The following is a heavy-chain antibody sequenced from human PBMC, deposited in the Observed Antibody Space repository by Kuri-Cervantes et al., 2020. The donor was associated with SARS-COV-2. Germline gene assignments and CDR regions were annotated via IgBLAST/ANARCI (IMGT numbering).Heavy chain of an antibody. CDR3: AKDLRGYGPGLVRYSSGWCFDY. Sequence: SCAASGVTFSSYAMHWVRQAPGKGLEWVAVISYDGSNKYYSSSVKGQFTISRDNSKNTLYLQMNSLRAEDTAVYSSAKDLRGYGPGLVRYSSGWCFDYWGQGTLVTVSS. V-gene: IGHV3-30*04. D-gene: IGHD6-19*01. CDR1: GVTFSSYA. CDR2: ISYDGSNK. J-gene: IGHJ4*02.